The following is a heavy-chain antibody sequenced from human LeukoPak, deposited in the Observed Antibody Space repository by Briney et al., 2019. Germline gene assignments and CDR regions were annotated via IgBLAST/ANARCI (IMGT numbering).Heavy chain of an antibody. J-gene: IGHJ4*02. CDR2: ISAGADVI. V-gene: IGHV3-23*01. Sequence: GGSLRLSCEAAGFSFRDYPMGWVRRASGKRLEWVSGISAGADVIFYADPVKGRFTISRDNSKNTLYLQMNSLRAEDSAVYYCARDARQQLVERFDYWAREPWSPSPQ. CDR3: ARDARQQLVERFDY. CDR1: GFSFRDYP. D-gene: IGHD6-13*01.